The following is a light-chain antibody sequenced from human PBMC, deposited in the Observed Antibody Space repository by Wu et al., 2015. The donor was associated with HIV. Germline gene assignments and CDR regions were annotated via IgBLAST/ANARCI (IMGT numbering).Light chain of an antibody. CDR3: QQRSDWPRT. CDR2: DAS. CDR1: QNVNNY. J-gene: IGKJ1*01. V-gene: IGKV3-11*01. Sequence: LSPGERATLSCRASQNVNNYLAWYQQQPGQAPRLLVYDASNRAKGISARFTGSGSGTDFTLAISSLQPEDFVLYYCQQRSDWPRTFGQGTKVEIK.